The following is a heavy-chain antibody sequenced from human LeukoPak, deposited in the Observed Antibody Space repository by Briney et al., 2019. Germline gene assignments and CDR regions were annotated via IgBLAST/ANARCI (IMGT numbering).Heavy chain of an antibody. J-gene: IGHJ4*02. CDR3: AKGGKWDVTPFDY. CDR1: KFAFSSYS. V-gene: IGHV3-23*01. Sequence: GGSLRLSCAASKFAFSSYSMNWVRQAPGKGLEWVSTISGGGGSTYYADSVKGRFTISRDNSKNTLYLQVNSLRAEDTAVYYCAKGGKWDVTPFDYWGQGTLVTVSS. CDR2: ISGGGGST. D-gene: IGHD1-26*01.